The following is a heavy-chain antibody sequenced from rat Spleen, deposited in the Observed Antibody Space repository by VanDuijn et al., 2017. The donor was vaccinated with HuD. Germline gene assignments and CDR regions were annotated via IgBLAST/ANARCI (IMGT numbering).Heavy chain of an antibody. J-gene: IGHJ4*01. D-gene: IGHD1-7*01. Sequence: QVQLKESGPGLVQPSQTLSLTCTVSGFSLTSYHVSWVRQPPGKGLEWMGVIWTGGSTAYNSLLKSRLSITRDISESQVFLKMTSLQTEDTATYYCAKDRDYGNDPNWAHNVMDAWGQGASVTVSS. CDR1: GFSLTSYH. CDR3: AKDRDYGNDPNWAHNVMDA. CDR2: IWTGGST. V-gene: IGHV2-43*01.